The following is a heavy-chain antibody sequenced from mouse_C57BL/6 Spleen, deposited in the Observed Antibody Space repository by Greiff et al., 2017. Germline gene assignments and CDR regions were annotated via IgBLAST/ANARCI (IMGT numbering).Heavy chain of an antibody. CDR3: ARGNYYGSSCVWYCDV. CDR1: GYTFTSYW. Sequence: QVQLQQPGAELAKPGASVKLSCKASGYTFTSYWMHWVKQRPGRGLEWIGYINPSSGYTKYNQKFKDKATLTGDKSSSTAYLQLSSLTYEDSAVYYCARGNYYGSSCVWYCDVWGTGTTVTVSS. CDR2: INPSSGYT. D-gene: IGHD1-1*01. J-gene: IGHJ1*03. V-gene: IGHV1-7*01.